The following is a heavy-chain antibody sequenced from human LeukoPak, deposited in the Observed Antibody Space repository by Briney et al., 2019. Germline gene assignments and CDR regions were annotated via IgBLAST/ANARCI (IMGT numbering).Heavy chain of an antibody. V-gene: IGHV4-34*01. CDR2: INHSGST. D-gene: IGHD2-15*01. Sequence: SETLSLTCAVYVGSFSGYYWSWIRQPPGKGLEWIGEINHSGSTNYNSSLKSRVTISVDTSKNQFSLKLSSVTAADTAVYYCARGRGGYYYYGMDVWGQGTPVTVSS. CDR1: VGSFSGYY. CDR3: ARGRGGYYYYGMDV. J-gene: IGHJ6*02.